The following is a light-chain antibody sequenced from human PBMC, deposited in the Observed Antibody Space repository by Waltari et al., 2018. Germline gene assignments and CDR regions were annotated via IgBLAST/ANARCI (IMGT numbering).Light chain of an antibody. CDR1: DSGPEG. Sequence: SHGLTQPPSVSVSPGQTARNTWRGDDSGPEGVNWYQQKPPQAPLLVIYTNSARPSGIPDRFSGSRSGNTATLIIGGVEAGDEAEYYCQVWDVESDHVFFGGGTRLTVL. CDR2: TNS. V-gene: IGLV3-21*01. J-gene: IGLJ7*01. CDR3: QVWDVESDHVF.